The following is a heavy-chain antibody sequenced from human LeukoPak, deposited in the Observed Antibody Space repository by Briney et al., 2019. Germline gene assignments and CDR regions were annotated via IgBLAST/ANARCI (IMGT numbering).Heavy chain of an antibody. CDR3: ARRHPYYYGSGTYSRED. Sequence: SETLSLTCTVSGGSIGNYYWNWIRQPAGKGLEWIGRISTSGTTNYHPSLKSRVTLSLDTSKNQFSLNLRSVTAADTAIYFCARRHPYYYGSGTYSREDWGQGTPVTVSS. V-gene: IGHV4-4*07. D-gene: IGHD3-10*01. J-gene: IGHJ4*02. CDR2: ISTSGTT. CDR1: GGSIGNYY.